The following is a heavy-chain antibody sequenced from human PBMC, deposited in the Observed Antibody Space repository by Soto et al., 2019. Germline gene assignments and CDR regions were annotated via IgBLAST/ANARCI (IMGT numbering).Heavy chain of an antibody. CDR1: GFTFSNSI. V-gene: IGHV3-21*01. J-gene: IGHJ3*02. CDR3: ATSTWYAFDI. D-gene: IGHD6-13*01. Sequence: GGSLRLSCAASGFTFSNSIINWVRQAPGQGLEWVSSISGSSDFLYYADSVKGRVTISRDTATNSLYLQMNSLRAEDTAVYYCATSTWYAFDIWGQGTMVTVSS. CDR2: ISGSSDFL.